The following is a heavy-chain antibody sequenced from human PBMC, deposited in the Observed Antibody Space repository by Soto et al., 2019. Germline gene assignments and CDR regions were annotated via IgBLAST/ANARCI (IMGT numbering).Heavy chain of an antibody. Sequence: QLQLQESGPGLVKPSENLSLTCSVSGGSISSPSYYWGWIRQPPGKGLEWIGSIYYSGNTYYNPALKRRVTIFVDTSRNQFALKVNSGTAADTAVYFGARLPGITTFRRDDWGQGTLVTVSS. CDR1: GGSISSPSYY. J-gene: IGHJ4*02. D-gene: IGHD1-1*01. CDR2: IYYSGNT. CDR3: ARLPGITTFRRDD. V-gene: IGHV4-39*01.